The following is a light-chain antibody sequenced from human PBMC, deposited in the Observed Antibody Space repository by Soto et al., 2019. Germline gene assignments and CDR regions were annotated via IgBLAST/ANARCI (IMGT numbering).Light chain of an antibody. Sequence: SYELTQPPSVSVSPGQTASITCSGGKLGAKYACWYQQKPGQSPVLVIYQDSKRPSGIPQRFSGSNSGNTATLTISGTQAMDEADYYCQAWDSPGVFGGGTKVTVL. CDR2: QDS. CDR1: KLGAKY. J-gene: IGLJ2*01. V-gene: IGLV3-1*01. CDR3: QAWDSPGV.